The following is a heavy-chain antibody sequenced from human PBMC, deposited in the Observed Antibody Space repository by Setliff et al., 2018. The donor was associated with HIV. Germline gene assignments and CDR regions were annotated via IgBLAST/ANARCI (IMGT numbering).Heavy chain of an antibody. Sequence: NPSETLSLTCIVSGGSIRSDKHFWSWVRQPPGKGLEWIGFIDYIGRPYYNPSLNSRVSISVDTARNQFSLNLWSVTAADTAVYFCAREVKDVSDSDAFDIWGQGTTVTVSS. J-gene: IGHJ3*02. CDR3: AREVKDVSDSDAFDI. CDR2: IDYIGRP. D-gene: IGHD2-21*01. V-gene: IGHV4-30-4*08. CDR1: GGSIRSDKHF.